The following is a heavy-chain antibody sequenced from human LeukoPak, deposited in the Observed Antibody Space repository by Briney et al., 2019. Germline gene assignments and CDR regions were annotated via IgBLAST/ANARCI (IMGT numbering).Heavy chain of an antibody. J-gene: IGHJ3*02. Sequence: GASVKVSCKASGYTFTGYYMHWVRQAPGQGLEWMGWINPNSGGTNYAQKFQGRVTMTRDTSISTAYMELSRLRSDDTAVYYCARPLVVAAQPAFDIWGQGTMVTVSS. D-gene: IGHD2-15*01. CDR3: ARPLVVAAQPAFDI. CDR1: GYTFTGYY. V-gene: IGHV1-2*02. CDR2: INPNSGGT.